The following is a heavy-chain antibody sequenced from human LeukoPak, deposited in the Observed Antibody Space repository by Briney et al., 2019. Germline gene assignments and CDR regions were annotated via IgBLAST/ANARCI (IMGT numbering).Heavy chain of an antibody. CDR2: INPNSGGT. Sequence: GASVKVSCKASGYTFTGYYMHWVRQAPGQGLEWMGWINPNSGGTNYAQKFQGRVTMTRDTSISTAYMELSRLRSDDTAVYYCARDTQARSYYYDSSGYHPTMGFDYWGQGTLVTVSS. V-gene: IGHV1-2*02. CDR3: ARDTQARSYYYDSSGYHPTMGFDY. CDR1: GYTFTGYY. D-gene: IGHD3-22*01. J-gene: IGHJ4*02.